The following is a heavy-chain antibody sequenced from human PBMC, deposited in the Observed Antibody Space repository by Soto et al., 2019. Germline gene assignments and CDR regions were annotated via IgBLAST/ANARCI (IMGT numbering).Heavy chain of an antibody. V-gene: IGHV4-61*01. CDR3: ARDSPEFSASGGLDA. D-gene: IGHD3-10*01. CDR1: GGSVNSNSYY. Sequence: QVQLQESGPGLVTPSETLSLSCTFSGGSVNSNSYYWTWIRQPPGKRLEWIGSPYYTGSTNYNPSLKRRITISVDTSKNQFSLKVSSVTVSDTGVYFCARDSPEFSASGGLDAWGQGTTVTVSS. J-gene: IGHJ6*02. CDR2: PYYTGST.